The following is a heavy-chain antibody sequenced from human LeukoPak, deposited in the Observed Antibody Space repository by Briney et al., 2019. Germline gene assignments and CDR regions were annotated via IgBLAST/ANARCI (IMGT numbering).Heavy chain of an antibody. CDR3: AREGYSETFFNWFDP. CDR1: GGSISSYY. J-gene: IGHJ5*02. D-gene: IGHD1-26*01. Sequence: PSETLSLTCTVSGGSISSYYWSWIRQPPGKGLEWIGYISYSGSTSYNPSLKSRVTISLDTSKNQFSLKLSSMTAADTAVYYCAREGYSETFFNWFDPWGQGTLVTVSS. V-gene: IGHV4-59*01. CDR2: ISYSGST.